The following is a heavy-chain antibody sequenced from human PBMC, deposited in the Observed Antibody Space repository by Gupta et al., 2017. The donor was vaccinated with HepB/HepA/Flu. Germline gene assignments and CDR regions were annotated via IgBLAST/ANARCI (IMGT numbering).Heavy chain of an antibody. CDR3: ARMTPQTIIRVVIDYYYYMDV. CDR2: IYSGST. J-gene: IGHJ6*03. Sequence: QVQLQESGPGLVKPSEPLSLTCTVSGGSVSNYYWSWIRQSAGKGLEWIGRIYSGSTKYNPSLKSRVTMSVDTSKNQFSLRLSSVTAADTAVYYCARMTPQTIIRVVIDYYYYMDVWGKGTTVTVSS. CDR1: GGSVSNYY. D-gene: IGHD3-3*01. V-gene: IGHV4-4*07.